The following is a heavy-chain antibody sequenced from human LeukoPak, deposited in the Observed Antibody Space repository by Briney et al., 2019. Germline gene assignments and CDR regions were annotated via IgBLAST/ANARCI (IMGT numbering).Heavy chain of an antibody. CDR3: ARQSGSSGWEYYFDY. V-gene: IGHV5-51*01. D-gene: IGHD6-19*01. CDR1: GCCFTSYW. J-gene: IGHJ4*02. Sequence: HGGSLKISCKGSGCCFTSYWIGWVRQMPGKGLEWMGIIYPGDSDTRYSPSFQGQVTISADKSISTPYLQWSSLKASDTAMYYCARQSGSSGWEYYFDYWGQGTLVTVSS. CDR2: IYPGDSDT.